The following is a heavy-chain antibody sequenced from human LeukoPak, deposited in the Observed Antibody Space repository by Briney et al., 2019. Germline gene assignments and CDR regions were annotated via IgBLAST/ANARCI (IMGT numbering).Heavy chain of an antibody. V-gene: IGHV3-30*18. CDR1: GFTFSSYG. CDR2: ISYDGSNK. CDR3: AKGVLRYFDWPAPPDAFDI. J-gene: IGHJ3*02. D-gene: IGHD3-9*01. Sequence: GGSLRLSCAASGFTFSSYGMHWVRQAPGKGLEWVAVISYDGSNKYYADSVKGRFTISRDNSKNTLYLQMNSLRAEDTAVYYCAKGVLRYFDWPAPPDAFDIWGQGTMVTVSS.